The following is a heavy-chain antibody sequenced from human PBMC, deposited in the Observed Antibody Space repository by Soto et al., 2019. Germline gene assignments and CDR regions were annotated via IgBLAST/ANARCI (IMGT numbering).Heavy chain of an antibody. D-gene: IGHD3-16*01. CDR1: CFSLSDHG. V-gene: IGHV3-48*02. CDR3: ARQINWRDGGA. J-gene: IGHJ5*02. Sequence: VGSLRLSCAASCFSLSDHGVNWVRQAPGKGLEWISSVNRGASSLYYAESVKGRFTMSRDDAKNSVYLQMNSLRDEDTAVYYCARQINWRDGGAWGQGTLVTVSS. CDR2: VNRGASSL.